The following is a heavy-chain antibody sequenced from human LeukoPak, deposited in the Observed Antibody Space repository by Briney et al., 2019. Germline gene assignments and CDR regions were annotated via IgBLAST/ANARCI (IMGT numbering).Heavy chain of an antibody. CDR3: AGLRGYSSGWYDY. Sequence: GGSLRLSCAASGFTFSSYAMSWVRQAPGKGLEWVSAISGSGGSTYYADSVKGRFTISRDNSKNTLYLQMNSLRAEDTAVYYCAGLRGYSSGWYDYWGQGTLVTVSS. D-gene: IGHD6-19*01. V-gene: IGHV3-23*01. J-gene: IGHJ4*02. CDR2: ISGSGGST. CDR1: GFTFSSYA.